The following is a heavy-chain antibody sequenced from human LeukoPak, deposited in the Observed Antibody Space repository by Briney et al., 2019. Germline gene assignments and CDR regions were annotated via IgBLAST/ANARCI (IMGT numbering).Heavy chain of an antibody. D-gene: IGHD3-10*01. CDR1: GLIFSSYG. J-gene: IGHJ4*02. V-gene: IGHV3-30*03. CDR2: ISYEGNNK. Sequence: PGRSLRLSCAASGLIFSSYGMHWVRQAPGQGLEWVALISYEGNNKYHADSVKGRFTISRDNPKNTLYLQMNSLRTEDTAVYYCARGGDYGSGSFRWRHFDYWGQGTLVTVSS. CDR3: ARGGDYGSGSFRWRHFDY.